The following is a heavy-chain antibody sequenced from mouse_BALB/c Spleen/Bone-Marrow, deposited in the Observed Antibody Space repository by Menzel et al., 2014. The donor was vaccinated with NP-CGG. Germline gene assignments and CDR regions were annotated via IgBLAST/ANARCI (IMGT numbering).Heavy chain of an antibody. CDR1: GYTFTSYW. V-gene: IGHV1S22*01. CDR3: TRGFAY. CDR2: IYPGSGST. J-gene: IGHJ3*01. Sequence: LQQSGSELVRPGAPVKLSCKAFGYTFTSYWMHWVKQRHGQGLEWIGNIYPGSGSTNYDEKFKSKGTLTVDTSSSPAYMHLSSLTSEDSAVYYCTRGFAYWGQGTLVTVSA.